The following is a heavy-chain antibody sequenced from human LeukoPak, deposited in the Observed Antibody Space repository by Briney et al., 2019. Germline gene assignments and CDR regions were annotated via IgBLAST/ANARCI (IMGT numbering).Heavy chain of an antibody. V-gene: IGHV3-21*01. Sequence: GGSLRLSCAASGFTFTTYSMNWVRQAPGKEPEWVSAVSSSSDYIYYADSVRGRFTISRDNAKNSLYLQMNSLRAEDTAVYYCARDLTGGVDYWGQGTLVTVSS. J-gene: IGHJ4*02. CDR1: GFTFTTYS. CDR3: ARDLTGGVDY. CDR2: VSSSSDYI. D-gene: IGHD1-20*01.